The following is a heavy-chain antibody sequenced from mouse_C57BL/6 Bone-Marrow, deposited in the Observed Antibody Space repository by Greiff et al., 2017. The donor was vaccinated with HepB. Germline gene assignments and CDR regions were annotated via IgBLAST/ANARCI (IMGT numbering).Heavy chain of an antibody. J-gene: IGHJ4*01. V-gene: IGHV1-66*01. Sequence: QVHVKQSGPELVKPGASVKISCKASGYSFTSYYIHWVKQRPGQGLEWIGWIYPGSGNTKYNEKFKGKATLTADTSSSTAYMQLSSLTSEDSAVYYCAITVVEGYAMDYWGQGTSVTVSS. CDR1: GYSFTSYY. CDR3: AITVVEGYAMDY. CDR2: IYPGSGNT. D-gene: IGHD1-1*01.